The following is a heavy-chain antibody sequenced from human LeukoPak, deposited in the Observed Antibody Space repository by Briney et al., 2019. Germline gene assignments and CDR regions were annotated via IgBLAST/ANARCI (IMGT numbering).Heavy chain of an antibody. J-gene: IGHJ3*02. V-gene: IGHV3-66*01. D-gene: IGHD3-10*01. CDR1: GFTVSSNY. CDR2: IYSGGST. CDR3: ARDRVTMVRGGRDAVDI. Sequence: GGSLRLSCAASGFTVSSNYMSWVRQAPGKGLEWVSVIYSGGSTYYADSVKGRFTISRDNSKNTLYLQMNSLRAEDTAVYYCARDRVTMVRGGRDAVDIWGQGTMVTVSS.